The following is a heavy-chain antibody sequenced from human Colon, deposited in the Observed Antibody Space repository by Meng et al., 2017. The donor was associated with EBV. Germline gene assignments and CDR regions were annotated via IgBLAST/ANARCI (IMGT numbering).Heavy chain of an antibody. CDR3: ARTAICIGGSCTTWDY. J-gene: IGHJ4*02. CDR1: GDSLSSAHW. D-gene: IGHD2-15*01. V-gene: IGHV4-4*02. Sequence: VQCEESGPGLVTPSETLSLTRAVSGDSLSSAHWWSWVRQPPGKGLEWIGEIHHNGNTNYNPSLKSRVTISVDKSKNQFVLKVTSVTAADTAVYYCARTAICIGGSCTTWDYWGQGALVTVSS. CDR2: IHHNGNT.